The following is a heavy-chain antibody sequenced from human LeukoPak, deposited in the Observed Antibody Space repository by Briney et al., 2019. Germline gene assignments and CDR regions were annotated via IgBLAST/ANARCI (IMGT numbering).Heavy chain of an antibody. Sequence: GGSLRLSCEGSAFIFSGHWMNWVRQTPGKGLEWVASIKEDGSERQYVDSVKGRFSISRDNTKGSPFLQLNSLRAEDTAVYYCARTEEDAFDIWGQGTMVTVSS. CDR1: AFIFSGHW. D-gene: IGHD1-14*01. J-gene: IGHJ3*02. V-gene: IGHV3-7*03. CDR2: IKEDGSER. CDR3: ARTEEDAFDI.